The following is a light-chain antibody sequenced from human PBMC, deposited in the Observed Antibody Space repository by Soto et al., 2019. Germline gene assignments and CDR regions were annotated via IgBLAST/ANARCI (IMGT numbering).Light chain of an antibody. CDR2: GIS. Sequence: ENVLTQSPGTLSLSPGERATLSCRASQSVTNNFFAWYQQRPGQAPRLLIYGISNRATGIPDRFSGSGSGTDFTLNISRLEPEDFVVYYCQQYITLPHTFGQGTKLDVK. CDR3: QQYITLPHT. CDR1: QSVTNNF. J-gene: IGKJ2*01. V-gene: IGKV3-20*01.